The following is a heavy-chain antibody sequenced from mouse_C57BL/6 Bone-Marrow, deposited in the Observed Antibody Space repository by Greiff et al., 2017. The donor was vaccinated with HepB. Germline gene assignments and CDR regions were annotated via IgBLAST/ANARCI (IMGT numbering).Heavy chain of an antibody. CDR2: ISSGGSYT. Sequence: EVMLVESGGDLVKPGGSLKLSCAASGFTFSSYGMSWVRQTQDKRLEWVATISSGGSYTYYPDSVKGRFTISRDNAKNTLYLQMSSLKSEDTAMYYCARHPSYDGFAYWGQGTLVTVSA. CDR3: ARHPSYDGFAY. CDR1: GFTFSSYG. J-gene: IGHJ3*01. V-gene: IGHV5-6*01. D-gene: IGHD2-12*01.